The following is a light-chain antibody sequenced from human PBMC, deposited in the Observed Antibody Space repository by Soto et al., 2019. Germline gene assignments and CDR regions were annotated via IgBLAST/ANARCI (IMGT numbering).Light chain of an antibody. CDR1: ESIRNN. CDR2: AAS. Sequence: DIQMTQSPSSLSASVGDRVTITCRASESIRNNLNWYQQKPGKAPKLLIYAASTLQSGVPSRFSGGGSVTEFTLHIGSLQAEDFTTYYCQHTYSTPRGAFGQATKVEFK. V-gene: IGKV1-39*01. J-gene: IGKJ1*01. CDR3: QHTYSTPRGA.